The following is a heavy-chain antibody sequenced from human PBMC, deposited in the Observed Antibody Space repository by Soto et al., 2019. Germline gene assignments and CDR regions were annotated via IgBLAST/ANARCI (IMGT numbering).Heavy chain of an antibody. CDR2: FGGNGGST. CDR1: GFTFSSYA. D-gene: IGHD3-22*01. J-gene: IGHJ4*02. Sequence: GGSLRLSCAASGFTFSSYAMSWVRQAPGKGLEWVSAFGGNGGSTYYADSVKGRLTISRDNSKSSLYLQMNSLRAEDTAVYYCAKDISEYSRGFDYWGQGTRVTVSS. V-gene: IGHV3-23*01. CDR3: AKDISEYSRGFDY.